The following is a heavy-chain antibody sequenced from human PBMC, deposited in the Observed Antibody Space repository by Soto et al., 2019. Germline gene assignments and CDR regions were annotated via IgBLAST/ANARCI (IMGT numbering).Heavy chain of an antibody. CDR1: GFTFSNYT. D-gene: IGHD3-10*01. CDR2: ISYDEIDK. J-gene: IGHJ4*02. CDR3: AGRSGSSDY. V-gene: IGHV3-30*04. Sequence: GGSLRLSCAASGFTFSNYTMHWVRQAPGKGLEWVALISYDEIDKYFADAVKGRFTISRDNSKNTLYLQMDSLRAEDTAVYYCAGRSGSSDYWGRGTLVTV.